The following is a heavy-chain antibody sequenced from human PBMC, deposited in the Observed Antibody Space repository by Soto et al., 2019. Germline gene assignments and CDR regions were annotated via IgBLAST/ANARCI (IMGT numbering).Heavy chain of an antibody. D-gene: IGHD3-10*01. J-gene: IGHJ4*02. CDR3: ARVVLGSGTYYNAFDY. CDR1: GYTFTTYA. Sequence: GASVKVSCKASGYTFTTYAMHWVRQAPGQTLEWMGWISAGNGNPKYSQKFQGRITITTDTSASTAYMELSSLRSEDTAVYYCARVVLGSGTYYNAFDYWGQGTLVTVSS. CDR2: ISAGNGNP. V-gene: IGHV1-3*01.